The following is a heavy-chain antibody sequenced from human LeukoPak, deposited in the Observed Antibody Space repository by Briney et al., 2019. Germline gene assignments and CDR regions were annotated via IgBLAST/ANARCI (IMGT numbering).Heavy chain of an antibody. D-gene: IGHD1-26*01. CDR3: ARGWGEWELLPDAFDI. Sequence: PGGSLRLSCAASGFTFSSYGMHWVRQAPGKGLEWVAFIRYDGSNKYYADSVKGRFTISRDNAKNSLYLQMNSLRAEDTAVYYCARGWGEWELLPDAFDIWGQGTMVTVSS. CDR1: GFTFSSYG. J-gene: IGHJ3*02. CDR2: IRYDGSNK. V-gene: IGHV3-30*02.